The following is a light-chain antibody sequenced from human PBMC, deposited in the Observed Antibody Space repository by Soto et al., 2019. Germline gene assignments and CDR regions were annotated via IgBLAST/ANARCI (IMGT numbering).Light chain of an antibody. J-gene: IGLJ3*02. V-gene: IGLV2-8*01. CDR2: EVT. Sequence: QSALTQPPSASGSPGQSVTISCTGTTNDIGDYNYVSWFQQHPGKAPKLMIFEVTKRPSGVPDRFSGSKSGNTASLTISELRAEDEADYYCTSFTTTNIWVFGGGTKLTVL. CDR3: TSFTTTNIWV. CDR1: TNDIGDYNY.